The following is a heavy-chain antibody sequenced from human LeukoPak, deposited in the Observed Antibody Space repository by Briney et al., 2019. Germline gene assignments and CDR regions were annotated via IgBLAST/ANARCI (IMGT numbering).Heavy chain of an antibody. D-gene: IGHD6-19*01. CDR3: AGGYSSGWYYFDY. J-gene: IGHJ4*02. CDR1: GFTFSSYA. V-gene: IGHV3-30-3*01. Sequence: GRSLRLSCAASGFTFSSYAMHWVRQAPGKGLEWVAVISYDGSNKYYADSVKGRFTISRDNSKNTLYLQMNSLRAEDTAVYYCAGGYSSGWYYFDYRGQGTLVTVSS. CDR2: ISYDGSNK.